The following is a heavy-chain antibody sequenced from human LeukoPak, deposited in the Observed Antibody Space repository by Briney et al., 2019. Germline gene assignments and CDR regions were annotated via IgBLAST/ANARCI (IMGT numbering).Heavy chain of an antibody. J-gene: IGHJ4*02. CDR2: FRHDASKQ. CDR1: GFTFGKSA. V-gene: IGHV3-30*02. D-gene: IGHD2-2*01. Sequence: PGGSRGPSLQALGFTFGKSALPWFRRAPAKGWEWVAFFRHDASKQYYADSVKGRFTISRDTSQNMLYLQMNSLRVDDTAVYYCAKGSPWSTAPAGVDFWAQGTLVTVSS. CDR3: AKGSPWSTAPAGVDF.